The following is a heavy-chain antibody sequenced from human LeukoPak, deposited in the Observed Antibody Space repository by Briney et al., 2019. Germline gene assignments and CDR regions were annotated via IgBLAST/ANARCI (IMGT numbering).Heavy chain of an antibody. Sequence: PGGSLRLSCATSGFTFNGSAIHWVRQASGKGLEWVGRIRSKANNYATTDVASVRGRFTISRDDSKNTAYLQMNSLKTEDTAVYYCTRPSFDSSVSGVVYWGQGTLVTVSS. CDR2: IRSKANNYAT. CDR1: GFTFNGSA. J-gene: IGHJ4*02. CDR3: TRPSFDSSVSGVVY. V-gene: IGHV3-73*01. D-gene: IGHD3-22*01.